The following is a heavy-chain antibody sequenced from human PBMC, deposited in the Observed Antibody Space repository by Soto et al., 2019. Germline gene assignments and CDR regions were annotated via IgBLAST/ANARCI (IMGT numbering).Heavy chain of an antibody. CDR2: ISYDGSNK. CDR1: GFTFSSYA. J-gene: IGHJ6*02. CDR3: ARERDGMDV. Sequence: GVLRLSCAASGFTFSSYAMHWVRQAPGKGLEWVAVISYDGSNKYYADSVKGRFTISRDNSKNTLYLQMNSLRAEDTAVYYCARERDGMDVWGQGTTVTVSS. V-gene: IGHV3-30-3*01.